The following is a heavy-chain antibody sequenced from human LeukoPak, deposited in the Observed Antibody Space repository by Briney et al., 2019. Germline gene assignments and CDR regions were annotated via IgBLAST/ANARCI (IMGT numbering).Heavy chain of an antibody. CDR1: GFTFSSYA. CDR3: TRDPHYYHGNPHDF. D-gene: IGHD4-23*01. CDR2: IRSKDHGGTT. Sequence: GSLRLSCAASGFTFSSYAMSWFRQAPGKGLEWLSFIRSKDHGGTTEYAASVKGRFTISRDDSNSIAYLQMNSLIIEDTAVYFCTRDPHYYHGNPHDFWGQGTRVTVSS. J-gene: IGHJ4*02. V-gene: IGHV3-49*03.